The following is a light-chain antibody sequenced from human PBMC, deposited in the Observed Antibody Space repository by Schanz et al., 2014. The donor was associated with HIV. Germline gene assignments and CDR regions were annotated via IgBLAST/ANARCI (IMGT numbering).Light chain of an antibody. Sequence: DIQMTQSPSSLSASLGGRVTITCRASQGISTYLAWYQRRPGMVPKLLIYGASTLQSGVPSRFSGSGSGTYFTLTITSLQPEDFATYYCQQFNSYPLTFGQGTKVAIK. CDR2: GAS. V-gene: IGKV1-27*01. J-gene: IGKJ1*01. CDR1: QGISTY. CDR3: QQFNSYPLT.